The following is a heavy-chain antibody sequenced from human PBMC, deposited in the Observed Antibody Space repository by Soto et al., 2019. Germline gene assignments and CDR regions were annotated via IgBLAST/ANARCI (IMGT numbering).Heavy chain of an antibody. CDR2: ISAYNGNT. CDR1: GYTFTSYG. D-gene: IGHD3-9*01. J-gene: IGHJ3*02. Sequence: GASVKVSCKASGYTFTSYGISLVRQATGQGLEWMGWISAYNGNTNYAQKLQGRVTMTTDTSTSTAYMELRSLRSDDTAVYYCARAPGRYDILTGYYAPPDDAFDIWGQGTMVTVSS. CDR3: ARAPGRYDILTGYYAPPDDAFDI. V-gene: IGHV1-18*01.